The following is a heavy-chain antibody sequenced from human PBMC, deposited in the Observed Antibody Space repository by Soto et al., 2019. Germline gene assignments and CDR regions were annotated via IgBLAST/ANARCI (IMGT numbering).Heavy chain of an antibody. CDR1: GFPFSTYG. CDR3: ARGYGSTSPYFDF. CDR2: IWDDGSNK. V-gene: IGHV3-33*01. J-gene: IGHJ4*02. D-gene: IGHD6-6*01. Sequence: PGGSLRLSCAASGFPFSTYGMHWVRRAPGKGLEWVAVIWDDGSNKYYADSVKGRFTISRDNSKDTLYLHMYSLRVEDTAVYYCARGYGSTSPYFDFWGQGTLVTVSS.